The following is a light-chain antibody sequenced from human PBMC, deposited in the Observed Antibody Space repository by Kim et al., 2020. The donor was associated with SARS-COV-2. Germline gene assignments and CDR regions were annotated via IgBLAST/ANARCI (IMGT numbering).Light chain of an antibody. J-gene: IGKJ4*01. CDR1: QSVNNN. CDR3: HRYNNWPLT. V-gene: IGKV3-15*01. CDR2: GAS. Sequence: VSPGERVNISCRASQSVNNNLAWYQHKPGQTPRLLVYGASTRATGIPARFSGSGSGTEFTLTISSLQSEDFAFYYCHRYNNWPLTFGGGTKLEI.